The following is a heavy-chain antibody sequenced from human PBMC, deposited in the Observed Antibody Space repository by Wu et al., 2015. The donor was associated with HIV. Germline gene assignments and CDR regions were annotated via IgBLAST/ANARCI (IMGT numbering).Heavy chain of an antibody. J-gene: IGHJ3*01. CDR1: GYTFTSHD. Sequence: QVLLIQSRAEVKKPGASVKVSCKASGYTFTSHDINWVRQAPGQGPEWMGWMSPSTGSRGYTEKFDGRITLTRDTSINTAFMELRSLTSEDTAVYYCVLATISAFNFWGQGTPVTVSS. CDR2: MSPSTGSR. D-gene: IGHD3-9*01. V-gene: IGHV1-8*01. CDR3: VLATISAFNF.